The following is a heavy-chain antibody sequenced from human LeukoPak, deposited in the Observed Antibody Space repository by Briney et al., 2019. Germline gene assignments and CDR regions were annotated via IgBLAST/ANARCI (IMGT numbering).Heavy chain of an antibody. CDR1: GFTFSSYS. V-gene: IGHV3-21*01. J-gene: IGHJ5*02. D-gene: IGHD3-3*01. CDR3: ARVGYYDFWSGYLWFDP. CDR2: ISSSSSYI. Sequence: GGSLRLSCAASGFTFSSYSMNWVRQAPGKGLEWVSSISSSSSYIYYADSVKGRFTISRDNAKNSLYLQMNSLRAEDTAVYYCARVGYYDFWSGYLWFDPWGQGTLVTVS.